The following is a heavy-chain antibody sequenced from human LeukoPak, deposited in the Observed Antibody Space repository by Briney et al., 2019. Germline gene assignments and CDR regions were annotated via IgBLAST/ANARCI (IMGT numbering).Heavy chain of an antibody. J-gene: IGHJ6*02. V-gene: IGHV3-48*02. D-gene: IGHD2-2*01. CDR3: ARDPPYCSSTSCYGNGMDV. CDR2: ISSSSSTI. Sequence: HAGGSLRLSCAASGFTFSSYAMNWVRQAPGKGLEWVSYISSSSSTIYYADSVKGRFTISRDNAKNSLYLQMNSLRDEDTAVYYCARDPPYCSSTSCYGNGMDVWGQGTTVTVSS. CDR1: GFTFSSYA.